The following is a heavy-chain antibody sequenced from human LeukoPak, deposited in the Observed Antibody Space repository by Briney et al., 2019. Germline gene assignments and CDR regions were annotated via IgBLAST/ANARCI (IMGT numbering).Heavy chain of an antibody. CDR1: GFTFSSYE. Sequence: GGSLRLSCVASGFTFSSYEMNWVRQAPGKGLEWVSYISSSGSTIYYADSVKGRFTISRDNAKNSLYLQMNSLRAEDTAVYYCARPQRGALDYWGQGTLVTVSS. CDR2: ISSSGSTI. J-gene: IGHJ4*02. V-gene: IGHV3-48*03. D-gene: IGHD1-1*01. CDR3: ARPQRGALDY.